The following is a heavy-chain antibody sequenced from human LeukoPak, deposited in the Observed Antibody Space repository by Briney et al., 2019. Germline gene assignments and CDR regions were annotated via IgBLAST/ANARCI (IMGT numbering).Heavy chain of an antibody. D-gene: IGHD6-19*01. V-gene: IGHV3-9*01. Sequence: GGSLRLSCAASGFTFDDYAMHWVRQAPGKGLKWVSGISWNSGSIGYADSVKGRFTISRDNAKNSLYLQMNSLRAEDTALYYCAKDRAVAMEYFQHWGQGTLVTVSS. CDR2: ISWNSGSI. CDR3: AKDRAVAMEYFQH. J-gene: IGHJ1*01. CDR1: GFTFDDYA.